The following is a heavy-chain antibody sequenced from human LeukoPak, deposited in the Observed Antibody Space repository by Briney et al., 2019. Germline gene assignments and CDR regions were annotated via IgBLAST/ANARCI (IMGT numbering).Heavy chain of an antibody. V-gene: IGHV1-2*02. CDR3: AREPSQYSSGNFDY. J-gene: IGHJ4*02. CDR2: INPNSGGT. D-gene: IGHD6-19*01. Sequence: ASVKVSCKASGYTFTGYYLHWVRQAPGQGLEWMGWINPNSGGTNYAQKFQGRVTMTRETSISTAYMALSSLRFDDTAVYYCAREPSQYSSGNFDYWGQGTLVTVSS. CDR1: GYTFTGYY.